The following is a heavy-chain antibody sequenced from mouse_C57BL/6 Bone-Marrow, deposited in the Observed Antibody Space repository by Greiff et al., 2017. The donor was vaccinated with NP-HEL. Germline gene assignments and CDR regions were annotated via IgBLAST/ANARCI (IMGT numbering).Heavy chain of an antibody. J-gene: IGHJ2*01. CDR3: ARDYDYDSYYFDY. Sequence: EVQRVESGGGLVKPGGSLKLSCAASGFTFSSYAMSWVRQTPEKRLEWVATISDGGSYTYYPDNVKGRFTISRDNAKNNLYLQMSHLKSEDTAMYYCARDYDYDSYYFDYWGQGTTLTVSS. V-gene: IGHV5-4*01. D-gene: IGHD2-4*01. CDR1: GFTFSSYA. CDR2: ISDGGSYT.